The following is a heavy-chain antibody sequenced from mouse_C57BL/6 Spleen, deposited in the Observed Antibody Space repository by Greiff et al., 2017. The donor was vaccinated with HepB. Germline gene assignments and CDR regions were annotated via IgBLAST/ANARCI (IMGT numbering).Heavy chain of an antibody. CDR1: GYAFSSYW. Sequence: VQLQESGAELVKPGASVKISCKASGYAFSSYWMNWVKQRPGKGLEWIGQIYPGDGDTNYNGKFKGKATLTADKSSSTAYMQLSSLTSEDSAVYFCARGDGNYVYAMDYWGQGTSVTVSS. D-gene: IGHD2-1*01. J-gene: IGHJ4*01. V-gene: IGHV1-80*01. CDR3: ARGDGNYVYAMDY. CDR2: IYPGDGDT.